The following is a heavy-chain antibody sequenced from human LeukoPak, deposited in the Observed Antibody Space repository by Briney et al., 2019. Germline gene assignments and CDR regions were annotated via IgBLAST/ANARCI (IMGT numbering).Heavy chain of an antibody. D-gene: IGHD4-17*01. CDR2: IYHSGST. V-gene: IGHV4-38-2*01. CDR3: AREGDYGDYVLDY. J-gene: IGHJ4*02. Sequence: SETLSLTCAVSGYSISSGYHWGWIRQPPGKGLEWIGSIYHSGSTYYNPSLKSRVTISVDTSKNQFSLKLSSVTAADTAVYYCAREGDYGDYVLDYWGQGTLVTVSS. CDR1: GYSISSGYH.